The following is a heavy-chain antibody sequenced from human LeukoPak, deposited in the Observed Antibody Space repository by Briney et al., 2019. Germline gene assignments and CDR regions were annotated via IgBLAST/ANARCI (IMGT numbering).Heavy chain of an antibody. CDR3: ANDFPTEYSNPDFDY. CDR2: ISGSGGST. J-gene: IGHJ4*02. V-gene: IGHV3-23*01. Sequence: PGGSLRLSGAASGFTFSSYAMSWVRQAPGKGLEWVSAISGSGGSTYYADSVKGRFTISRDNSKNTLYLQMNSLRAEDTAVYYCANDFPTEYSNPDFDYWGQGTLVSFGS. CDR1: GFTFSSYA. D-gene: IGHD6-13*01.